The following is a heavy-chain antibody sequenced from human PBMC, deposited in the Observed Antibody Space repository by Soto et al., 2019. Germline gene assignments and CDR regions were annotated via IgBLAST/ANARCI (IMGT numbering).Heavy chain of an antibody. J-gene: IGHJ6*02. D-gene: IGHD4-4*01. CDR3: ARGKYSKGHYYYYYGMDV. CDR1: GFTFSSYA. V-gene: IGHV3-30-3*01. Sequence: QVQLVESGGGVVQPGRSLRLSCAASGFTFSSYAMHWVRQAPGKGLEWVAVISYDGSNKYYADSVKGRFTISRDNSKNTLYLQMNSLRAEETAVYYCARGKYSKGHYYYYYGMDVWGQGTTVTVSS. CDR2: ISYDGSNK.